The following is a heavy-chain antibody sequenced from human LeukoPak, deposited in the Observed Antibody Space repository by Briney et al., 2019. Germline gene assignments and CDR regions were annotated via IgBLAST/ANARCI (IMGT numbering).Heavy chain of an antibody. D-gene: IGHD3-9*01. CDR3: ARGPSITIFFDY. CDR2: INHSGST. CDR1: GGSFSGYY. J-gene: IGHJ4*02. Sequence: SETLSLTCAVYGGSFSGYYWSWIRQPPGKGLDWIGEINHSGSTNYNPSLKSRVPISVDTSKNQFSLKLSSVTAADTAVYYCARGPSITIFFDYWGQGTLVTVSS. V-gene: IGHV4-34*01.